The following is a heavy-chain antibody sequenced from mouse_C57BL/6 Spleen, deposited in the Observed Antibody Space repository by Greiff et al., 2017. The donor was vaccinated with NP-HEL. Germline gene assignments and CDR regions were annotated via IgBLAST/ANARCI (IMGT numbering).Heavy chain of an antibody. V-gene: IGHV1-42*01. CDR1: GYSFTGYY. J-gene: IGHJ2*01. CDR3: ASYGYGYFDY. Sequence: VQLQQSGPELVKPGASVKISCKASGYSFTGYYMNWVKQSPEKSLEWIGEINPSTGGTTYNQKVKAKATLTVDKTSSTAYMQLKSLTSEDSAVYYCASYGYGYFDYWGQGTTLTVSS. D-gene: IGHD2-2*01. CDR2: INPSTGGT.